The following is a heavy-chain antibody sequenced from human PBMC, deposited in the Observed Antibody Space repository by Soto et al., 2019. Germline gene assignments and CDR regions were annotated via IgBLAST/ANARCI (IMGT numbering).Heavy chain of an antibody. CDR3: ASIRVYSGYDARNFDY. J-gene: IGHJ4*02. V-gene: IGHV4-34*01. CDR2: INHSGST. Sequence: SETLSLTCAVYGGSFSGYYWSWIRQPPGKGLEWIGEINHSGSTNYNPSLKSRVTISVDTSKNQFSLKLSSVTAADTAVYYCASIRVYSGYDARNFDYWGQGTLVTVSS. D-gene: IGHD5-12*01. CDR1: GGSFSGYY.